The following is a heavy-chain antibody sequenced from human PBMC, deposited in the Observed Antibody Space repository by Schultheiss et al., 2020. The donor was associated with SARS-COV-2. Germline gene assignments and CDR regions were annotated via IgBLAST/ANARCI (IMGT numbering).Heavy chain of an antibody. CDR2: IYYSGST. CDR1: GGSFSGYF. Sequence: GSLRLSCAVYGGSFSGYFWTWIRQSPGKGLEWIGSIYYSGSTYYNPSLKSRVTISVDTSKNQFSLKLSSVTAADTAVYYCARGQYSSNWYGSRPFDPWGQGTLVTVSS. J-gene: IGHJ5*02. V-gene: IGHV4-34*01. CDR3: ARGQYSSNWYGSRPFDP. D-gene: IGHD6-13*01.